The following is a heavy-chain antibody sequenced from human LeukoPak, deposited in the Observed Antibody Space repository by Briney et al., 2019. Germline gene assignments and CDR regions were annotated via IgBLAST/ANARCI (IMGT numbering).Heavy chain of an antibody. J-gene: IGHJ3*02. V-gene: IGHV4-4*02. CDR1: GGSISSSNW. Sequence: SETLSLTCAVSGGSISSSNWWSWVRQPPGKGLEWIGEIYHSGSTNYNPSLKSRVTISVDKSKNQFSLKLSSVTAADTAVYYCAREGYSYGKGAFDIWGQGTMVTVSS. CDR2: IYHSGST. D-gene: IGHD5-18*01. CDR3: AREGYSYGKGAFDI.